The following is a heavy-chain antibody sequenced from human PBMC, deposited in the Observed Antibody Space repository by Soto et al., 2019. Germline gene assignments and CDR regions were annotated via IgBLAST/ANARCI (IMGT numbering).Heavy chain of an antibody. CDR2: IIPIFGTA. D-gene: IGHD2-21*02. V-gene: IGHV1-69*01. Sequence: QVQLVQSGAEVKKPGSSVEVSCKASGGTFSSYAISWVRQAPGQGLEWMGGIIPIFGTANYAQKFQGRVTITADESTSTAYMELSSLRSEDTAVYYCASAFVCGGDCFNWFDPWGQGTLVTVSS. CDR1: GGTFSSYA. J-gene: IGHJ5*02. CDR3: ASAFVCGGDCFNWFDP.